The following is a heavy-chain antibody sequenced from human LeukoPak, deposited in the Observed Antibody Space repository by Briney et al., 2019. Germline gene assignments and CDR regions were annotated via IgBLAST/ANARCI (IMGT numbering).Heavy chain of an antibody. CDR3: AKDEFYDFWSGYYHSWFAP. Sequence: PGGSLKLSCAASGFTVSSNYMSWVRQAPGKGLEWVSVIYSGGSTYYADSVKGRFTISRDNSKNTLYLQMNSLRAEDTAVYYCAKDEFYDFWSGYYHSWFAPWGQGTLVPVSS. CDR1: GFTVSSNY. D-gene: IGHD3-3*01. V-gene: IGHV3-53*01. CDR2: IYSGGST. J-gene: IGHJ5*02.